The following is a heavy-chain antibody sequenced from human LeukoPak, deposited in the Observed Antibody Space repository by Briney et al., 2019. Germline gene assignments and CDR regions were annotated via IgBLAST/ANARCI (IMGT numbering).Heavy chain of an antibody. CDR2: IYYSGST. D-gene: IGHD2-8*02. V-gene: IGHV4-59*01. CDR1: GGSISSYY. J-gene: IGHJ2*01. Sequence: PSETLSLTCTVSGGSISSYYWSWIRQPPGKGLEWIGYIYYSGSTNYNPSLKSRVTISVDTSKNQFSLKLSSVTAADTAVYYCARGGVYYWGSEFHLWGRGTLVTVSS. CDR3: ARGGVYYWGSEFHL.